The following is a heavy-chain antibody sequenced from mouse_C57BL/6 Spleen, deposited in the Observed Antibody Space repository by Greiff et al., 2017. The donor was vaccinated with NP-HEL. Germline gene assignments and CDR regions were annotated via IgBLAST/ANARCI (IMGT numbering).Heavy chain of an antibody. V-gene: IGHV5-17*01. CDR3: ARITGGDAMDY. D-gene: IGHD4-1*01. Sequence: EVQLVESGGGLVKPGGSLKLSCAASGFTFSDYGMHWVRQAPEKGLEWVAYISSGSSTIYYADTVKGRFTISRDNAKNTLFLQMTSLRSEDTAMYYCARITGGDAMDYWGQGTSVTVSS. CDR1: GFTFSDYG. CDR2: ISSGSSTI. J-gene: IGHJ4*01.